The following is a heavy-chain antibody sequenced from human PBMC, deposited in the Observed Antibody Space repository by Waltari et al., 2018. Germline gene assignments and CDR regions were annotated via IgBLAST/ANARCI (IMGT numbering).Heavy chain of an antibody. V-gene: IGHV3-23*01. J-gene: IGHJ4*02. Sequence: EVHLLESGGKLVQPGGSLRLSCTASGFPFHDFAMTWVRQAHGRGLEWVSEITGNSHKTYYADSVRGRFTISRDNARNALFLQLNSLRAEDTAVYYCVRAYCGGDCYSIAFEHWGQGTLVTVSS. D-gene: IGHD2-21*02. CDR2: ITGNSHKT. CDR1: GFPFHDFA. CDR3: VRAYCGGDCYSIAFEH.